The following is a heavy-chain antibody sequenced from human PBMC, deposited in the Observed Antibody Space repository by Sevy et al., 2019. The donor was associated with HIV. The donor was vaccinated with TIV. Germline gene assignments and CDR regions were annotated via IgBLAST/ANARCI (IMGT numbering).Heavy chain of an antibody. V-gene: IGHV3-30-3*01. CDR2: ISYDGSNK. J-gene: IGHJ1*01. Sequence: GGFLRLSCATSGFTFSSYSMHWVRQAPGKGLEWVDTISYDGSNKHYADSVKGRFTISRDNFKNSLSLQMNSLRAEDTAMYYCALERLSSDVAEYFQNWGQGTLVTVSS. CDR1: GFTFSSYS. D-gene: IGHD1-1*01. CDR3: ALERLSSDVAEYFQN.